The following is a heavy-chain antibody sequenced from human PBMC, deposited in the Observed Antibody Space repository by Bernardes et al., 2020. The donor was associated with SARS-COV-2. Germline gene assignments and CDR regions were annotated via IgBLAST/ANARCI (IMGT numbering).Heavy chain of an antibody. CDR1: GFTFSSYG. Sequence: GGSLRLSCAASGFTFSSYGMHWVRKSPGKGLEWVAVISYDGSNKYYADSVKGRFTISRDNSKNTLYLRMNSLRAEDTAVYYCARDHYYDILTGHYHRSADGMYVWGQGNPGYRLL. J-gene: IGHJ6*02. CDR3: ARDHYYDILTGHYHRSADGMYV. D-gene: IGHD3-9*01. V-gene: IGHV3-30*03. CDR2: ISYDGSNK.